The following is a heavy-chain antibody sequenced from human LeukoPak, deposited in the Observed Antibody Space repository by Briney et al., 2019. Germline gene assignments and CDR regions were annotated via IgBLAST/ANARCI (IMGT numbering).Heavy chain of an antibody. Sequence: GGSLRLSCAASGFTFSNYAMSWVRQAPGKGLEWVSVISGSGGATYYADSVKGRFTISRDSSKNTLYLQINSLRAEDTAVYCCARGNWGGYYCGMDVWGQGTTVTVSS. J-gene: IGHJ6*02. V-gene: IGHV3-23*01. D-gene: IGHD7-27*01. CDR1: GFTFSNYA. CDR2: ISGSGGAT. CDR3: ARGNWGGYYCGMDV.